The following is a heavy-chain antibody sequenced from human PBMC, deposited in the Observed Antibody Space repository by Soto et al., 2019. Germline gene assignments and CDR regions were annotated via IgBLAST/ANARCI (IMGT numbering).Heavy chain of an antibody. CDR2: INPSGGST. V-gene: IGHV1-46*01. J-gene: IGHJ4*02. CDR1: GYTFTSYY. D-gene: IGHD3-16*01. Sequence: ASVKVSCKASGYTFTSYYMHWVRQAPGQGLEWMGIINPSGGSTSYAQKFQGRVTMTRDTSTSTVYMELSSLRSEDTAVYYCARGVMITFGGLGYFDYWGQGTLVTVSS. CDR3: ARGVMITFGGLGYFDY.